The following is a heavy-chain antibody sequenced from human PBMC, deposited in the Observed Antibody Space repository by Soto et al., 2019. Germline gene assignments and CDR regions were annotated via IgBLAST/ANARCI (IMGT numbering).Heavy chain of an antibody. CDR2: ISSSSSYI. Sequence: GGSLRLSCAASGFTFSSYSMNWVRQAPGKGLEWVSSISSSSSYIYYADSVRGRFTTSRDNAKNSLYLQMNSLRAEDTAVYYCARGLYSSSSGLLYWGQGTLVTVSS. CDR3: ARGLYSSSSGLLY. V-gene: IGHV3-21*01. CDR1: GFTFSSYS. J-gene: IGHJ4*02. D-gene: IGHD6-6*01.